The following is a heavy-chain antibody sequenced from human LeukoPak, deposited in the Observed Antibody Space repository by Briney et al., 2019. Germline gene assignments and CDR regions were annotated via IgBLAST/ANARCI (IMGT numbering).Heavy chain of an antibody. CDR2: IYSGGST. D-gene: IGHD1-1*01. V-gene: IGHV3-66*01. CDR1: GFTVSSNY. CDR3: AKGQELDDGVFDS. Sequence: PGGSLRLSCVVSGFTVSSNYMSWVRQAPGKGLEWVSVIYSGGSTYYADSVKGRFAISRDNSKNTLYLQMNSLRAEDTAIYYCAKGQELDDGVFDSWGQGTLVTVSS. J-gene: IGHJ4*02.